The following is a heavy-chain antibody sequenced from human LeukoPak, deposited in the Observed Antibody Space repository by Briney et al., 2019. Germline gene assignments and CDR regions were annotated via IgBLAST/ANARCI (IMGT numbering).Heavy chain of an antibody. CDR2: IKQDGSER. V-gene: IGHV3-7*01. CDR1: GFTFKTYW. Sequence: GGSLRLSCAASGFTFKTYWMSWVRQAPGKGLEWVANIKQDGSERYYVDSVKGRFTISRDNAKNTLYLQMNSLRAEDTAVYYCARETRGYSYGYVIDSWGQGTLVTVSS. CDR3: ARETRGYSYGYVIDS. J-gene: IGHJ4*02. D-gene: IGHD5-18*01.